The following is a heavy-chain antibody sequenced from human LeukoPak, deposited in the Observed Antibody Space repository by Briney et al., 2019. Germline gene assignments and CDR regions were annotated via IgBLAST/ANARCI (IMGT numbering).Heavy chain of an antibody. J-gene: IGHJ4*02. CDR2: INPSGGST. CDR3: ARGYTAMDPFDY. Sequence: ASVKVSCKASGGTFSSYAISWVRQAPGQGLEWMGIINPSGGSTSYAQKFQGRVTMTRDTSTSTVYMELSSLRSEDTAVYYCARGYTAMDPFDYWGQGTLVTVSS. V-gene: IGHV1-46*01. CDR1: GGTFSSYA. D-gene: IGHD5-18*01.